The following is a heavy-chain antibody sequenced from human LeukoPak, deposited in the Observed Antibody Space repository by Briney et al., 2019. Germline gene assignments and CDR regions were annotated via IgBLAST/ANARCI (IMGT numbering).Heavy chain of an antibody. Sequence: GGSLRLSCAASGFTFSSYAMTWVRQAPGKGLEWVSAISGGGGTTSYADSVKGRFTISRANSKNTLDLQMNSLRAEDTAVYYCAKVRGSPTVIAGFRALDVWGKGTTVTVSS. V-gene: IGHV3-23*01. CDR3: AKVRGSPTVIAGFRALDV. J-gene: IGHJ6*04. D-gene: IGHD2-21*01. CDR2: ISGGGGTT. CDR1: GFTFSSYA.